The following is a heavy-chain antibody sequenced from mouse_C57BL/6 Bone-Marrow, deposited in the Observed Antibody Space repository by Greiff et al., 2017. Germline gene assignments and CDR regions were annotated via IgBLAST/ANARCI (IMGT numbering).Heavy chain of an antibody. J-gene: IGHJ1*03. CDR3: ARQGYYYGSDWYFDV. CDR2: ISSGGSYT. V-gene: IGHV5-6*01. CDR1: GFTFSSYG. Sequence: EVMLVESGGDLVKPGGSLKLSCAASGFTFSSYGMSWVRQTPDKRLEWVATISSGGSYTYSPDSVKGRFTISRDNAKNTLYLQMSSLKSEDTAMYYCARQGYYYGSDWYFDVWGTGTTVTVSS. D-gene: IGHD1-1*01.